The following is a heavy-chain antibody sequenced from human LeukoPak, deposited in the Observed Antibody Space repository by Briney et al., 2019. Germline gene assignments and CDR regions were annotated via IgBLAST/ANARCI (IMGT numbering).Heavy chain of an antibody. CDR2: ISYDGSNK. J-gene: IGHJ4*02. V-gene: IGHV3-30-3*01. CDR3: ARALLGGVIAGFDY. CDR1: GFTFSSYA. D-gene: IGHD3-16*02. Sequence: PGGSLRLSCAASGFTFSSYAMHWVRQAPGKGLEWVAVISYDGSNKYYADSVKGRFTISRDNSKNTLYLQMNSLRAEDTAVYYCARALLGGVIAGFDYWGQGTLVTVSS.